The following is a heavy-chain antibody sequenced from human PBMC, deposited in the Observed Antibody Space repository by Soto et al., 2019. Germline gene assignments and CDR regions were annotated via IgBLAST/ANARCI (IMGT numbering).Heavy chain of an antibody. CDR3: ARDLIRFLEWSSGYGMDV. V-gene: IGHV4-34*01. CDR2: INHSGST. Sequence: QVQLQQWGAGLLKPSETLSLTCAVYGGSFSGYYWSWIRQPPGKGLEWIGEINHSGSTNYNPSLKSRVTISVDTSKNQFSLKLSSVTAADTAVYYCARDLIRFLEWSSGYGMDVWGQGTTVTVSS. J-gene: IGHJ6*02. CDR1: GGSFSGYY. D-gene: IGHD3-3*01.